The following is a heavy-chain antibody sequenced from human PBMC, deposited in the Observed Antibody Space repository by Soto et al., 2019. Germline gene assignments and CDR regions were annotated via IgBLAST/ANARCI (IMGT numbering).Heavy chain of an antibody. J-gene: IGHJ5*02. CDR1: GGSISSYY. Sequence: SETLSLTCTVSGGSISSYYWSWIRQPPGKGLEWIGYIYYSGSTNYNPSLKSRVTISVDTSKNQFSLKLSSVTAADTAVYYCARALVATIFCFDPWGQGTLVTVSS. CDR2: IYYSGST. CDR3: ARALVATIFCFDP. D-gene: IGHD5-12*01. V-gene: IGHV4-59*01.